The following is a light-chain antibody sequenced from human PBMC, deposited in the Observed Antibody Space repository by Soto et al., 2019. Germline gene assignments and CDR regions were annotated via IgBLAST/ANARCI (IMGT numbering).Light chain of an antibody. Sequence: EIVMTQSPGTLSVSRAERATLSCRASQSVSSNLAWYQQKPGQAPRLLIYGASTRATGIPARFSGSGSGTEFTLTISSLQSEDFAVNYCKQYNNWLQGTLGQGTKVEIK. CDR2: GAS. J-gene: IGKJ1*01. V-gene: IGKV3-15*01. CDR1: QSVSSN. CDR3: KQYNNWLQGT.